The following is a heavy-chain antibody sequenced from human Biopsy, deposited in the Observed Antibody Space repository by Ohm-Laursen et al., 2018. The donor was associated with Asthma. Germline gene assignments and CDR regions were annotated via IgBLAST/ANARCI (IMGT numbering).Heavy chain of an antibody. CDR2: IDWEEDK. J-gene: IGHJ4*02. CDR1: GFSLSSSGAN. CDR3: TRHNDY. V-gene: IGHV2-70*04. D-gene: IGHD1-14*01. Sequence: TQTLTLTRSFSGFSLSSSGANVNWIRQPPGKALERLARIDWEEDKFYSTSLRTRLTISKGSSEDQVVLTMTNMGPVDTATYYCTRHNDYWGPGILVTVSS.